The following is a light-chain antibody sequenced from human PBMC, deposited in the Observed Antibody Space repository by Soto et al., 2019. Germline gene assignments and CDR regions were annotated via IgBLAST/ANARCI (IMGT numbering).Light chain of an antibody. J-gene: IGKJ3*01. CDR1: QSVSSY. CDR3: QQRSNCHIFT. CDR2: DAS. Sequence: EIVLTQSPSTLSLSPGERATLSCRASQSVSSYLAWYQQKPGQAPRLLIYDASNRATGIPARFSGSGSGTDFTLTISSLEPEDFAVYYCQQRSNCHIFTFGPGTKVDIK. V-gene: IGKV3-11*01.